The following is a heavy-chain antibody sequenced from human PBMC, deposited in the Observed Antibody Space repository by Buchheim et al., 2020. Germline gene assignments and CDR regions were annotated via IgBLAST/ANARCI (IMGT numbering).Heavy chain of an antibody. J-gene: IGHJ4*02. CDR3: AKGIAAAVNY. CDR2: ISGSGGAT. Sequence: EVQLLESGGGLVQPGGSLRLSCAASGFTFSNYAMNWVRQAPGKGLEWVSAISGSGGATYYADSVKGRFTVPRDNSETPPYLRMNSLRANDTAVYYCAKGIAAAVNYWGQGTL. CDR1: GFTFSNYA. V-gene: IGHV3-23*01. D-gene: IGHD6-13*01.